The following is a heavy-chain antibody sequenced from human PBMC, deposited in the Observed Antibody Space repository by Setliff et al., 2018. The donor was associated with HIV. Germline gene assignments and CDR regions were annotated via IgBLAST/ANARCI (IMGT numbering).Heavy chain of an antibody. CDR1: GYTFSSYG. D-gene: IGHD3-10*01. J-gene: IGHJ6*04. CDR3: ARGKGVGGVIITGGLDV. V-gene: IGHV1-69*13. CDR2: IIPLFGSA. Sequence: SVKVSCKASGYTFSSYGISWVRQAPGQGLEWMGGIIPLFGSADYAQRFQGRVTITADESTSTVHMELSSLTSEDTAVYYCARGKGVGGVIITGGLDVWGKGTTVTVSS.